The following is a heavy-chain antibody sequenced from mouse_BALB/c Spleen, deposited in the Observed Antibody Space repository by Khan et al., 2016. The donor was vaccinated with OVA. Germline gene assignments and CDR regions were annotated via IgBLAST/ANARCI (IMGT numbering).Heavy chain of an antibody. Sequence: QESGPGLVKPSQSLYLTCTVSGYSITSDYAWYGIRQFAENNLGWMGYKNYSGRTSFNPFLKSQISLTRDTSKNQFFLQLNSVTTEDTATYCCVRGLADWGQGTLVTVSA. J-gene: IGHJ3*01. CDR1: GYSITSDYA. V-gene: IGHV3-2*02. D-gene: IGHD3-3*01. CDR2: KNYSGRT. CDR3: VRGLAD.